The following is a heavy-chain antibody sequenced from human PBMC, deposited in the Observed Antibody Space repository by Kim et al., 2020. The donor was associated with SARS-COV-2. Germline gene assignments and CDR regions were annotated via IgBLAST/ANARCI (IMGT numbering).Heavy chain of an antibody. V-gene: IGHV3-74*03. CDR1: GFTFNRHW. CDR2: INAVGTTT. CDR3: ARVLPPYGFDI. Sequence: GGSLRLSCAASGFTFNRHWMHWVRQAPGKGLVWVSRINAVGTTTTYADSVKGRFTISRDNAKNTLFLQMDSLRAEDTAVYYCARVLPPYGFDIWGQGTMVTVSS. J-gene: IGHJ3*02.